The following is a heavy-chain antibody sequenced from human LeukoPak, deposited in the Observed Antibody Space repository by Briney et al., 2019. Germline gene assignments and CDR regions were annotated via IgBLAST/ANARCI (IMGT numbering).Heavy chain of an antibody. J-gene: IGHJ4*02. D-gene: IGHD3-10*01. CDR1: GFTFSSYS. CDR3: ACVTMVRGVII. CDR2: ISGSGGST. V-gene: IGHV3-21*01. Sequence: GGSLRLSCAASGFTFSSYSMIWVRQAPGKGLEWVSVISGSGGSTYYADSVKGRFTISRDNAKNSLYLQMNSLRADDTAIYYCACVTMVRGVIIWGQGALVTVSS.